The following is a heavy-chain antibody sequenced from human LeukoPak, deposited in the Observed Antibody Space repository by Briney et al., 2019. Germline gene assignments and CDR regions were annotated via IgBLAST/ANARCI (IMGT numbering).Heavy chain of an antibody. CDR1: GFTFSSYG. D-gene: IGHD4-11*01. J-gene: IGHJ4*02. V-gene: IGHV3-30*02. Sequence: GGGLRLSCAASGFTFSSYGMHWVRQAPGKGLGWVAFIRYEGRNKHYADSVKGRFNISRDNSKNTLYLQMNSLRAEDTAVYYCVRGGRRTLVAVTTKGGVDYWGQGTLVTVSS. CDR2: IRYEGRNK. CDR3: VRGGRRTLVAVTTKGGVDY.